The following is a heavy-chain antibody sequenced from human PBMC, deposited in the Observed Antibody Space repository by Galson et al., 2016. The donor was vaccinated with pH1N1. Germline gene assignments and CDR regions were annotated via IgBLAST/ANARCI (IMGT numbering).Heavy chain of an antibody. CDR1: GFTFSSYD. Sequence: SLRLSCAASGFTFSSYDMDWVRQAPGKGLEWVAFITSNSDVTYYGNSVEGRFTVSRDNAKNSLFLQMTSLRAEDTAIYHCVRDWPVDWGQGTLVTVSS. CDR2: ITSNSDVT. J-gene: IGHJ4*02. CDR3: VRDWPVD. V-gene: IGHV3-48*01.